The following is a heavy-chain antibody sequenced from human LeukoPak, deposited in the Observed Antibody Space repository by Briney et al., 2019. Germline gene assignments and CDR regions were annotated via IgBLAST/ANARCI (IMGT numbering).Heavy chain of an antibody. Sequence: GGSLRLSCAASGFTFSDYTMNWVRLAPGKGLEWVAVISYDGSNKYYADSVKGRFTISRDNSKNTLYLQMNSLRAEDTAVYYCARVRIAAAGFWGQGTLVTVSS. J-gene: IGHJ4*02. D-gene: IGHD6-13*01. CDR3: ARVRIAAAGF. CDR1: GFTFSDYT. V-gene: IGHV3-30-3*01. CDR2: ISYDGSNK.